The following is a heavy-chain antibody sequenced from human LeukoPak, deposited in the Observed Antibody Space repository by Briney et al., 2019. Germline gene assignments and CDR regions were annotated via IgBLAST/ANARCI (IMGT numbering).Heavy chain of an antibody. CDR1: GYTFTSYA. Sequence: ASVKVSCKASGYTFTSYAMNWVRQAPGQGLEWMGWINTNTGNPTYAQGFTGRFVFSLDTSVSTAYLQISSLKAEDTAVYYCARATDQSYSSIRWWYNWLDPWGQGTLVTVSS. CDR2: INTNTGNP. J-gene: IGHJ5*02. V-gene: IGHV7-4-1*02. D-gene: IGHD6-13*01. CDR3: ARATDQSYSSIRWWYNWLDP.